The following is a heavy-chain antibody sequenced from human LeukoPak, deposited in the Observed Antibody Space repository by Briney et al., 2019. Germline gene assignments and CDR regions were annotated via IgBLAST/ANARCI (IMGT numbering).Heavy chain of an antibody. CDR3: AKNWRGRPLGVCSPIDY. Sequence: QPGGSLRLSCAASGFTFSSYAMTWVRQAPGKGLEWVSATSGSGGYTYYADSVKGRFTISRDNSNNTLYLQLNSLRAEDTALYYCAKNWRGRPLGVCSPIDYWGQGTLVTVSS. J-gene: IGHJ4*02. CDR1: GFTFSSYA. CDR2: TSGSGGYT. V-gene: IGHV3-23*01. D-gene: IGHD2-8*01.